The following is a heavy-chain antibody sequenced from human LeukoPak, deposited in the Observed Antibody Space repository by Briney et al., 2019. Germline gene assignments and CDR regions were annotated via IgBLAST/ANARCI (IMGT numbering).Heavy chain of an antibody. CDR3: ARGRYCSSTSCYSFQYYYYGMDV. J-gene: IGHJ6*02. CDR2: INHSGST. D-gene: IGHD2-2*01. Sequence: PSETLSLTCAVYGGSFSGYYWSWIRQPPGKGLEWIGEINHSGSTNYNPSLKSRVTISEDTSKNQFSLKLSSVTAADTAVYYCARGRYCSSTSCYSFQYYYYGMDVWGQGTTVTVSS. V-gene: IGHV4-34*01. CDR1: GGSFSGYY.